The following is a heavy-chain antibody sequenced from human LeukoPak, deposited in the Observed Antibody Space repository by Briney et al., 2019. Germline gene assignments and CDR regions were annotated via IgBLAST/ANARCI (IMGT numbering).Heavy chain of an antibody. J-gene: IGHJ4*02. V-gene: IGHV3-23*01. CDR1: GFTFSSYA. CDR2: ISGSGGST. D-gene: IGHD3-3*01. Sequence: GGSLRLSCAASGFTFSSYAMSWVRQAPGKGLEWVSAISGSGGSTYYADSVKGRFTISRDNSKNTLYLQMNSLRAEDTAVYYCAKDASIFGVVVGRFDYWGQGTPVTVSS. CDR3: AKDASIFGVVVGRFDY.